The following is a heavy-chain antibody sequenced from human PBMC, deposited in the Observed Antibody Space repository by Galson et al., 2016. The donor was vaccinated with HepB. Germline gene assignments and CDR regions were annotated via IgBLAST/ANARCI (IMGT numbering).Heavy chain of an antibody. CDR2: IGHSGKT. CDR3: AREGEGGSSTLAKFEQDY. Sequence: SETLSLTCSVSGDSISNGRHYWGWIRQPPEKGLEWIGSIGHSGKTFYNPSLKSRLRISLDTSKNQFSLTLSSVTAADTAKYFCAREGEGGSSTLAKFEQDYWGPGTLVSVSS. V-gene: IGHV4-39*07. J-gene: IGHJ4*02. D-gene: IGHD3-16*01. CDR1: GDSISNGRHY.